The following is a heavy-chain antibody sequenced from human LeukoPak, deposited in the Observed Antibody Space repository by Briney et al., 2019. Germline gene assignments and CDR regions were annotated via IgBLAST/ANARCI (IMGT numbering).Heavy chain of an antibody. D-gene: IGHD3-10*01. CDR1: GFTFSSYS. CDR3: AKDYGSGSYYGYNWFDP. CDR2: ISGSGGST. J-gene: IGHJ5*02. V-gene: IGHV3-23*01. Sequence: GGFLRLSCAASGFTFSSYSMNWVRQAPGKGLEWVSAISGSGGSTYYADSVKGRFTISRDNSKNTLYLQMNSLRAEDTAVYYCAKDYGSGSYYGYNWFDPWGQGTLVTVSS.